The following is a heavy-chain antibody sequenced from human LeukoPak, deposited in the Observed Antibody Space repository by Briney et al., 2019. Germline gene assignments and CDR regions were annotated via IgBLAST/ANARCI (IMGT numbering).Heavy chain of an antibody. D-gene: IGHD5-12*01. V-gene: IGHV3-9*01. CDR2: ISWNSGNI. CDR1: GFTFDDYA. J-gene: IGHJ6*02. Sequence: GGSLRLSCAASGFTFDDYAMHWVRQAPGKGLEWVSGISWNSGNIGYADSVKGRFTISKDNAKTSLYLQMNSLRAEDTALYYCAKDRGDYYYYGIDVWGQGTTVTVSS. CDR3: AKDRGDYYYYGIDV.